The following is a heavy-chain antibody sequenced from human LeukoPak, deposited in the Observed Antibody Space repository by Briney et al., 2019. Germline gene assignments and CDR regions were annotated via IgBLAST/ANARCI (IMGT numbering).Heavy chain of an antibody. CDR3: AKASFFYDSSGYYYFDY. Sequence: GRSLRPSCAASGFTFDDYAMHWVRQAPGKGLEWVSGISWNSGSIGYADSVKGRFTISRDNAKNSLYLQMNSLRAEDTALYYCAKASFFYDSSGYYYFDYWGQGTLVTVSS. D-gene: IGHD3-22*01. CDR2: ISWNSGSI. J-gene: IGHJ4*02. CDR1: GFTFDDYA. V-gene: IGHV3-9*01.